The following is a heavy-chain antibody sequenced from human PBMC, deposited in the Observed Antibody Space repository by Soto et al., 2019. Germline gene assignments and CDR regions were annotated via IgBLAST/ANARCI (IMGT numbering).Heavy chain of an antibody. J-gene: IGHJ4*02. Sequence: ASVKVSCKASGYTITAHLLHWVRQAPGQGLEWMGWINAKSGGTDYAQKFQDRVTMSRDTSINTAYMQMYSLRAEDTAVYYCARDPRYFDWPKFSYYFDYWGQGTLVTVSS. CDR3: ARDPRYFDWPKFSYYFDY. D-gene: IGHD3-9*01. CDR1: GYTITAHL. CDR2: INAKSGGT. V-gene: IGHV1-2*02.